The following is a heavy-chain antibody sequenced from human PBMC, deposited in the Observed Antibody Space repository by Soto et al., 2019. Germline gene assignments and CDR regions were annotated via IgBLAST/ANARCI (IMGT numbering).Heavy chain of an antibody. CDR1: GGSISSGDYY. J-gene: IGHJ5*02. CDR3: ARVTDPWPYYYDSSGYSGWFDP. V-gene: IGHV4-30-4*01. CDR2: IYYSGST. Sequence: SETLSLTCTVSGGSISSGDYYWSWIRQPPGKGLEWIGYIYYSGSTYYNPSLKSRVTISVDTSKNQFSLKLSSVTAADTAVYYCARVTDPWPYYYDSSGYSGWFDPWGQGTLVTVSS. D-gene: IGHD3-22*01.